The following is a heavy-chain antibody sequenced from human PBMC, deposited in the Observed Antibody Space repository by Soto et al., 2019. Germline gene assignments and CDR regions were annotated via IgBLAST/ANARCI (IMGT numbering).Heavy chain of an antibody. Sequence: GGSLRLSCAASGFTFSSYGMHWVRQAPGKGLECVAILSFDGSNEYYADSVKGRFIISRDNSKNMLFLQINSLRADDTAVYYCAREDPPSLNWGQGTLVTVS. J-gene: IGHJ4*02. CDR3: AREDPPSLN. D-gene: IGHD2-2*01. V-gene: IGHV3-30*03. CDR2: LSFDGSNE. CDR1: GFTFSSYG.